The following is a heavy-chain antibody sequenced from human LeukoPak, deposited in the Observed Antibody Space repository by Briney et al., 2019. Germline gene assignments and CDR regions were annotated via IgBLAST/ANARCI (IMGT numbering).Heavy chain of an antibody. CDR2: MNPNTGRT. CDR1: RYTFSSYD. J-gene: IGHJ4*02. CDR3: ARHGGSGIDY. Sequence: EASVKVSCEASRYTFSSYDINWVREAAGQGLEWMGWMNPNTGRTGFAQKFQGRLTMTRDTSISTAYMELSSLRSEDTAVYYCARHGGSGIDYWGQGTLVTVSS. V-gene: IGHV1-8*01. D-gene: IGHD3-10*01.